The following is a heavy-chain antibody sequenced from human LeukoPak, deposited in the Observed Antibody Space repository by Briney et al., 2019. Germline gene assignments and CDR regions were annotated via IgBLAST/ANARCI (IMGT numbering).Heavy chain of an antibody. CDR1: GYTFTGYY. V-gene: IGHV1-2*02. D-gene: IGHD1-26*01. Sequence: GASVKVSCKASGYTFTGYYMHWVRQAPGQGLEWMGWINPNSGGTNYAQKFQGRVTMTRDTSISTAYMELSRLRSDDTAVYYCARDSAGIVGATTFALDIWGQGTMVTVSS. CDR3: ARDSAGIVGATTFALDI. J-gene: IGHJ3*02. CDR2: INPNSGGT.